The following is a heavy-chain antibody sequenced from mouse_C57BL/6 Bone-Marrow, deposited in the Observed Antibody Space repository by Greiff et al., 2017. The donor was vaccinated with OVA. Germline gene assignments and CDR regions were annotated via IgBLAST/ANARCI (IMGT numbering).Heavy chain of an antibody. J-gene: IGHJ3*01. D-gene: IGHD1-1*01. V-gene: IGHV5-12*01. Sequence: EVQGVESGGGLVQPGGSLKLSCAASGFTFSDYYMYWVRQTPEKRLEWVAYISNGGGSTYYPDTVKGRFPISRDNAKNTLYLQMSRLKSEDTAMYYCARQDYGSPFAYWGQGTLVTVSA. CDR3: ARQDYGSPFAY. CDR2: ISNGGGST. CDR1: GFTFSDYY.